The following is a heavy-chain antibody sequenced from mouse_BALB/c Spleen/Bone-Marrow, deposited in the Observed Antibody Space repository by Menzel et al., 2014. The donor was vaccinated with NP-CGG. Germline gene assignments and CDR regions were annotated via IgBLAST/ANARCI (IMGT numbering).Heavy chain of an antibody. CDR1: GFDFSRYW. V-gene: IGHV4-1*02. CDR2: INPDSSTI. D-gene: IGHD1-1*01. Sequence: EVQLVESGGGLVQPGGSLELSCAASGFDFSRYWMSWVRQAPGKGLEWIGEINPDSSTINYTPSRKDKFIISRDNAKSTLYLQMSKVRSEDTALYYCARLSYYGRFAYWGQGTLVTVSA. CDR3: ARLSYYGRFAY. J-gene: IGHJ3*01.